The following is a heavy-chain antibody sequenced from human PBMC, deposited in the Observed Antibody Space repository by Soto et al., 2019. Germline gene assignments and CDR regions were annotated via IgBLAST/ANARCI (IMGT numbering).Heavy chain of an antibody. CDR2: ISHDGTTK. CDR1: GFTFSRFA. CDR3: AKHPSMGFYMDV. Sequence: QVQLVESGGGVVQPGTSLRLSCIASGFTFSRFAIHWVRQAPGKGLEWVAVISHDGTTKYYGAFVKGRFSLSRDDPEKTANLQLHSLRPDDWALYYCAKHPSMGFYMDVWGRGTTLTVSS. V-gene: IGHV3-30*18. J-gene: IGHJ6*03. D-gene: IGHD1-26*01.